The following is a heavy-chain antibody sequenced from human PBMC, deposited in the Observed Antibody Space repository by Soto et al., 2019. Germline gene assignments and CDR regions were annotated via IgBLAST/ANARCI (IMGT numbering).Heavy chain of an antibody. D-gene: IGHD3-16*01. Sequence: GGSLRLSCAGSGFTFSNYAMSWVRQAPGKGLEWVSGISVSGGSTYYADSVKGRFTISRDNPKNTLYLQMNSLRADDTAVYFCAKGVRDGQNRGGGHWGPGTLVTVSS. J-gene: IGHJ4*02. CDR3: AKGVRDGQNRGGGH. V-gene: IGHV3-23*01. CDR1: GFTFSNYA. CDR2: ISVSGGST.